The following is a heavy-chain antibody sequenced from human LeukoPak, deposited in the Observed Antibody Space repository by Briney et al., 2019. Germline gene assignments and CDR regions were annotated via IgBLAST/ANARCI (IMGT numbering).Heavy chain of an antibody. CDR2: ISNTGVT. J-gene: IGHJ4*02. CDR3: ASAPRQASIGGLDY. D-gene: IGHD3-16*01. V-gene: IGHV4-39*02. Sequence: SETLSLTCTVSGGSISSSPYYWGWIRQPPGKGLEWIGAISNTGVTYYNPSLRSRVTIFADTSKNHFSLNLRSVTAADTALYYCASAPRQASIGGLDYWGQGTLVAVSS. CDR1: GGSISSSPYY.